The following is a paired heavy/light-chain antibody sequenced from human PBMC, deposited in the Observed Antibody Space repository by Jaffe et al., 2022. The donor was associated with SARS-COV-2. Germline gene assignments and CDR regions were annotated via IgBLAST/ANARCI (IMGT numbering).Heavy chain of an antibody. CDR3: AKDGGRGVALRYYGMDV. CDR2: IPYDGANK. D-gene: IGHD3-16*01. Sequence: QVQLVESGGGVVQPGRSLRLSCAASGFTISNYAMHWVRQAPGKGLEWVAVIPYDGANKYYADSVKGRITISRDNSQNTLFLQLNSLSAEDTAVYYCAKDGGRGVALRYYGMDVWGQGTTVTVSS. CDR1: GFTISNYA. V-gene: IGHV3-30*18. J-gene: IGHJ6*02.
Light chain of an antibody. CDR2: DI. CDR1: SSNIGSGYD. Sequence: QSVLTQPPSVSGAPGQSVAISCTGSSSNIGSGYDVAWYQQLPGTAPKLLISDIRPSGVPDRFSGSRSATSASLFITGLRAEDEADYYCQSFDSSLSAVVFGGGTRLTVL. CDR3: QSFDSSLSAVV. V-gene: IGLV1-40*01. J-gene: IGLJ2*01.